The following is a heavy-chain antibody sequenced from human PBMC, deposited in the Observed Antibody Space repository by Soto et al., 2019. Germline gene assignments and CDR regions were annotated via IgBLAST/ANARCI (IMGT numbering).Heavy chain of an antibody. CDR3: AKPVRLGELSLYNYYYGMDV. D-gene: IGHD3-16*02. CDR2: ISYDGSNK. J-gene: IGHJ6*02. Sequence: VGCLRLSCAASGFTFSSYGMHWVRQAPGKGLEWVAVISYDGSNKYYADSVKGRFTISRDNSKNPLYLQMNSLRAEDTAVYYCAKPVRLGELSLYNYYYGMDVWGQGTTVTVSS. V-gene: IGHV3-30*18. CDR1: GFTFSSYG.